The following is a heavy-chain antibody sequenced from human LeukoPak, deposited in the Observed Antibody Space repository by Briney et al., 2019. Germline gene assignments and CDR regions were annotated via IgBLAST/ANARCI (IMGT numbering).Heavy chain of an antibody. J-gene: IGHJ4*02. Sequence: SQTLSLTCTLSGGSISSGDYYWSWIRQPPGKGLQRIGSIYYSGSTYYNPSLKSRVTISVDTYKKQFSLKLSSVTAADTAVYYCASSRYCSSTSCHLRDYWGQGTLVTVSS. V-gene: IGHV4-30-4*08. CDR2: IYYSGST. CDR1: GGSISSGDYY. D-gene: IGHD2-2*01. CDR3: ASSRYCSSTSCHLRDY.